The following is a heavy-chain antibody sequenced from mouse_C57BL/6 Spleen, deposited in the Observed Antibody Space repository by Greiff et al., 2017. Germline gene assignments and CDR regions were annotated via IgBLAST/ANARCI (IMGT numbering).Heavy chain of an antibody. CDR3: ARTGDGSPLAY. CDR2: IYPGSGST. CDR1: GYTFTSYW. D-gene: IGHD1-1*01. V-gene: IGHV1-55*01. J-gene: IGHJ3*01. Sequence: QVQLQQPGAELVKPGASVQMSCKASGYTFTSYWITWVKQRPGQGLEWIGDIYPGSGSTNYNEKFKSKATLTVDTSSSTAYMQLSSLTSEDSAVYYCARTGDGSPLAYWGQGTLVTVSA.